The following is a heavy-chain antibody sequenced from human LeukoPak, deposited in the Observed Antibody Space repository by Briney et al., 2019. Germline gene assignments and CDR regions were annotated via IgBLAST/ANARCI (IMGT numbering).Heavy chain of an antibody. V-gene: IGHV1-69*02. CDR1: GGTFSSYT. J-gene: IGHJ4*02. CDR3: ASHPGDYWFGYLQL. D-gene: IGHD3-10*01. Sequence: GASVKVSCKASGGTFSSYTISWVRQAPGQGLEWMGRIIPILGITNYAQKFQGRVTITADKSTTTVYMELSSLRSEDTAVYYCASHPGDYWFGYLQLWGQGTLVTVSS. CDR2: IIPILGIT.